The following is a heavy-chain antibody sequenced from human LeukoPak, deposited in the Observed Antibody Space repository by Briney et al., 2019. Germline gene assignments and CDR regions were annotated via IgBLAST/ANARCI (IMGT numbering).Heavy chain of an antibody. CDR3: ARSGYCSSTSCYEGYFDL. CDR1: GGSISSGSYY. Sequence: SETLSLTCTVSGGSISSGSYYWGWIRQPPGKGLEWIGSMYYSGNTYYNPSLKSRVTMSVDTSKNQFSLKLSSVTAVDTAVYYCARSGYCSSTSCYEGYFDLWGRGTLVTVSS. D-gene: IGHD2-2*01. V-gene: IGHV4-39*07. J-gene: IGHJ2*01. CDR2: MYYSGNT.